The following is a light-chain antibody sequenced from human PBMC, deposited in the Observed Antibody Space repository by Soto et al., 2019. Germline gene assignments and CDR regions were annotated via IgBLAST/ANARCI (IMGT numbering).Light chain of an antibody. CDR3: LQYDNYPLT. Sequence: DIQMSQSPSTLSASIGDRVTITFRASQSIGSELAWYQQKPGKAPKLLIYKASSLESGVPSTFSGSGSGTEFSLTVSSLQPDDFATYYCLQYDNYPLTFGGGTKVDIK. CDR2: KAS. CDR1: QSIGSE. V-gene: IGKV1-5*03. J-gene: IGKJ4*01.